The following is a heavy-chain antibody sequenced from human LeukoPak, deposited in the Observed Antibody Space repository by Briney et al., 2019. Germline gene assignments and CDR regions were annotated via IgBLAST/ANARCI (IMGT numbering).Heavy chain of an antibody. Sequence: EASVTVSCKASGYTFTNYHINWVRQATGQGLEWMGWMNPNNGDSGYAQKFQGRVTITRDTSISTSYMELRSLRSDDTAVYFCANTTSFTASGYDYWGQGTLVTVSS. V-gene: IGHV1-8*03. CDR1: GYTFTNYH. J-gene: IGHJ4*02. D-gene: IGHD6-25*01. CDR2: MNPNNGDS. CDR3: ANTTSFTASGYDY.